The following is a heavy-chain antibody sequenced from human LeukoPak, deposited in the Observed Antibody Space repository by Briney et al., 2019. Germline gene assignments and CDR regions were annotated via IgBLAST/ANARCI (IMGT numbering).Heavy chain of an antibody. D-gene: IGHD2-15*01. J-gene: IGHJ1*01. CDR3: ARGVGCSGGSCYSYFHH. Sequence: GGSLRLSCAASGFIVSSSYMSWVRQAPGEGLEWVSVIYSGTSTYYADSVKGRFTMSRDNSENTLTLYRQMNNLRAEDTAVYYYARGVGCSGGSCYSYFHHWGQGTLVTVSS. CDR2: IYSGTST. CDR1: GFIVSSSY. V-gene: IGHV3-53*01.